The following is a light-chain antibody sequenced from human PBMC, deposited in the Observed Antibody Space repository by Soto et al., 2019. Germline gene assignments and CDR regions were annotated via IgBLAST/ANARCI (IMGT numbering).Light chain of an antibody. V-gene: IGKV3-20*01. CDR1: QSVDSSN. CDR3: QQYGSSPRT. CDR2: GAS. Sequence: EIVLTQSPGTLSLPPGDRATLSCRASQSVDSSNLAWYQQRPGQAPRLLIHGASSRAPDIPDRFSGSGSGTDFTLTISGLEVDDFAVYYCQQYGSSPRTFGQGTKVDIK. J-gene: IGKJ1*01.